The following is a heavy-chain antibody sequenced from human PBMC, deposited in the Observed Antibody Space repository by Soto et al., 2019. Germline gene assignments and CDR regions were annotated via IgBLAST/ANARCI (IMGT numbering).Heavy chain of an antibody. Sequence: VQLVESGGGLVQPGGSLRLSCAASGFTFSTYWMHWIRQVPGKGLEWVSRINSDASNTYYADSVKGRFTISRVNVKNTLHMEMNILKAEDTAVYYWVRDDYSITPSSYGSLFDHWGQGNLVTVSS. CDR1: GFTFSTYW. V-gene: IGHV3-74*01. CDR3: VRDDYSITPSSYGSLFDH. CDR2: INSDASNT. J-gene: IGHJ5*02. D-gene: IGHD6-13*01.